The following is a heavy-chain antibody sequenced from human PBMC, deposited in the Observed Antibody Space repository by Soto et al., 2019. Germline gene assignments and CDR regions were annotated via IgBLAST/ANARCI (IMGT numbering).Heavy chain of an antibody. V-gene: IGHV3-66*01. J-gene: IGHJ4*02. CDR1: GFTVSSNY. Sequence: GCLRLSCAVSGFTVSSNYMSWVRQAPGKGLEWVSVIYSGGSTYYADSVKGRFSISRDNFKNTLYLQMNSLRAEDTAVYYCARDPQWPGDYWGQGTLVTVSS. CDR2: IYSGGST. D-gene: IGHD6-19*01. CDR3: ARDPQWPGDY.